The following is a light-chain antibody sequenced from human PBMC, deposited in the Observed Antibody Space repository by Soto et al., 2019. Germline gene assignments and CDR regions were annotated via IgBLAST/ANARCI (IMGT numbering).Light chain of an antibody. CDR2: GAS. J-gene: IGKJ3*01. CDR1: QSVSSSY. V-gene: IGKV3-20*01. CDR3: HHNGSSPHT. Sequence: EIVLTQSPGTLSLSPGERATLSCRASQSVSSSYLAWYQQKPGQAPRLLIYGASSRATGIPDRFSGSGSGTFLNVTISRHEPKHIAVYYCHHNGSSPHTFGPGTKVDIK.